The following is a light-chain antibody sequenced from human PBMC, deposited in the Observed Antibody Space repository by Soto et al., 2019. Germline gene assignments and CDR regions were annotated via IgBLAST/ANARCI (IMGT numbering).Light chain of an antibody. Sequence: QSVLTQSPSVSAAPGQKVTISCSGSSSNIGNNYVSWYQQLPGTAPKLLIYYDNLRPSGVPDRISGSKSGTSASLAISGLQSDDEADYYCAAWDDSLNGRVFGTGTKLTVL. CDR3: AAWDDSLNGRV. J-gene: IGLJ1*01. V-gene: IGLV1-36*01. CDR2: YDN. CDR1: SSNIGNNY.